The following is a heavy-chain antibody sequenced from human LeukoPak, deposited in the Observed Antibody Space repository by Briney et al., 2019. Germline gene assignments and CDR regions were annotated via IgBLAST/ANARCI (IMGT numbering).Heavy chain of an antibody. J-gene: IGHJ4*02. CDR1: GYSISSSYY. Sequence: SETLSLTCSVSGYSISSSYYWGWIRQPPGKGLEWIGSIYYSGSTYYNPSLKSRVTISVDTSKNQFSLKLSSVTAADTAVYYCARTGGLGSHYYPDYWGQGTLVTVSS. CDR2: IYYSGST. V-gene: IGHV4-38-2*02. D-gene: IGHD3-10*01. CDR3: ARTGGLGSHYYPDY.